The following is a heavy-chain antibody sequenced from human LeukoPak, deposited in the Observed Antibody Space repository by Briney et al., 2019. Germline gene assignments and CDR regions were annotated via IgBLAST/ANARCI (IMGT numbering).Heavy chain of an antibody. Sequence: PGRSLRLSCAASGFTFSSYGMPWVRQAPGKGLEWVAVISYDGSNKYYADSVKGRFTISRDNSKNTLYLQMNSLRAEDTAVYYCAKDRAAGVDYWGQGTLVTVSS. D-gene: IGHD6-13*01. J-gene: IGHJ4*02. CDR1: GFTFSSYG. V-gene: IGHV3-30*18. CDR2: ISYDGSNK. CDR3: AKDRAAGVDY.